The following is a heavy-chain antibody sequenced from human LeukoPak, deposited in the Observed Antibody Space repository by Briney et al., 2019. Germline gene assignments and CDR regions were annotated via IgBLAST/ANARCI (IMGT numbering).Heavy chain of an antibody. CDR3: AREGSSYQGAYFDY. CDR2: IYSGGST. Sequence: PGGSLRLSCAASGFTVSSNYMSWVRQAPGKGLEWVSVIYSGGSTYYADSVKGRFTISRDNSKNTLYLQMNSLRAEDTAVYYCAREGSSYQGAYFDYWGQGTLVTVSS. CDR1: GFTVSSNY. V-gene: IGHV3-53*01. D-gene: IGHD2-15*01. J-gene: IGHJ4*02.